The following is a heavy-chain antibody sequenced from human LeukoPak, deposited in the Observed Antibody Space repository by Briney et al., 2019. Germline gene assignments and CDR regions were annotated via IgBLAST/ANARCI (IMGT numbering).Heavy chain of an antibody. CDR1: GGSFGGYY. V-gene: IGHV4-34*01. CDR3: VRGEDDFWSGYSRLAYFQH. J-gene: IGHJ1*01. Sequence: ASETLSPTCAVYGGSFGGYYWSWIRQPPGKGLEWIGEINHSGSTNYNPSLKSRVTISVDTSKNQFSLKLSSVTAADTAVYYCVRGEDDFWSGYSRLAYFQHWGQGTLVTVSS. D-gene: IGHD3-3*01. CDR2: INHSGST.